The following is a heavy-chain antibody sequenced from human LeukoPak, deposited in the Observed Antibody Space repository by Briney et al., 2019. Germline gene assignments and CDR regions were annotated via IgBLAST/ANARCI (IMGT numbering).Heavy chain of an antibody. CDR2: IYYSGNT. D-gene: IGHD3-22*01. CDR3: ARKKYFYDSSAYYGAFDI. J-gene: IGHJ3*02. CDR1: GDSIGGGDYH. V-gene: IGHV4-30-4*01. Sequence: SETLSLTCTVSGDSIGGGDYHWSWIRQPPGKGLEWIGHIYYSGNTDYNPSLKSRVNISIDTSKNQFSLELTSVTAADTAVYYCARKKYFYDSSAYYGAFDIWGQGTRVTVSS.